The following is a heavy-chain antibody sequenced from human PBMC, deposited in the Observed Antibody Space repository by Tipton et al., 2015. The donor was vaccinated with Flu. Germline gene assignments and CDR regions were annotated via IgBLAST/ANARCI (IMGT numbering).Heavy chain of an antibody. J-gene: IGHJ5*02. D-gene: IGHD3-10*01. CDR2: INHSGST. CDR1: GYSISSGYY. CDR3: ARVLLSYYGSGKDNWFDP. Sequence: TLSLTCTVSGYSISSGYYWSWIRQPPGKGLEWIGEINHSGSTNYNPSLKSRVTISVDTSKNQFSLKLSSVTAADTAVYYCARVLLSYYGSGKDNWFDPWGQGTLVTVSS. V-gene: IGHV4-38-2*02.